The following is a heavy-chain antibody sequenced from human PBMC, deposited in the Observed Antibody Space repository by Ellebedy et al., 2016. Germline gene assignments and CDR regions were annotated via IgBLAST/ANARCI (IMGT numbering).Heavy chain of an antibody. CDR2: IWYDGSNK. CDR1: GFTFSSYG. J-gene: IGHJ6*02. D-gene: IGHD3-3*01. CDR3: ARSLWGYYDFWSGYHRGYYYGMDV. V-gene: IGHV3-33*01. Sequence: GGSLRLSCAASGFTFSSYGMHWVRQAPGKGLEWVAVIWYDGSNKYYADSVKGRFTISRDNSKNTLYLQMNSLRAEDTAVYYCARSLWGYYDFWSGYHRGYYYGMDVWGQGTTVTVSS.